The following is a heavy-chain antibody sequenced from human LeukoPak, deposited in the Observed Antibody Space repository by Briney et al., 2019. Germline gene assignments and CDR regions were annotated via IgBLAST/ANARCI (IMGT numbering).Heavy chain of an antibody. D-gene: IGHD2-15*01. CDR2: TFYRSKWYN. Sequence: SQTLSLTCAISGDSVSSNTAAWNWIRQSPSRGLEWLGRTFYRSKWYNDYSVSVKSRITINPDISKNHFSLQLNSVTPEDTAVYYCARDRWPAFDHWGQGTLVTVSS. CDR1: GDSVSSNTAA. CDR3: ARDRWPAFDH. J-gene: IGHJ4*02. V-gene: IGHV6-1*01.